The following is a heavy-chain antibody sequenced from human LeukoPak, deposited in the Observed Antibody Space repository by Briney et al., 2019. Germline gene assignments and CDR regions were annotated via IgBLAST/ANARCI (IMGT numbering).Heavy chain of an antibody. CDR2: IYYSGST. V-gene: IGHV4-31*03. CDR3: ARWIGLLQFDAFDI. D-gene: IGHD3-22*01. CDR1: GGSISSGGYY. Sequence: PSETLSLTCTVSGGSISSGGYYWSWIRQHPGKGLEWIGYIYYSGSTYYNPSLKSRVTISVDTSKNQFSLKPSSVTAADTAVYYCARWIGLLQFDAFDIWGQGTMVTVSS. J-gene: IGHJ3*02.